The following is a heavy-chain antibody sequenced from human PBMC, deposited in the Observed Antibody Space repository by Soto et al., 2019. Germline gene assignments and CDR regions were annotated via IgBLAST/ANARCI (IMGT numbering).Heavy chain of an antibody. CDR1: GGSISSGDYY. J-gene: IGHJ4*02. Sequence: SETLSLTCTVSGGSISSGDYYWSWIRQPPGKGLECIGYIYYSGSTYYNPSLKSRVTISVDTSKNQFSLKLSSVTAADTAVYYCASRKSSPYFDYWGQGTLVTVSS. CDR3: ASRKSSPYFDY. CDR2: IYYSGST. V-gene: IGHV4-30-4*01. D-gene: IGHD3-10*01.